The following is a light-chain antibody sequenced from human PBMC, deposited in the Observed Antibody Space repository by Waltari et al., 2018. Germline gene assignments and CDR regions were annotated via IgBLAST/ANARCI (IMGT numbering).Light chain of an antibody. CDR3: QSYDHAFPVV. Sequence: TQPHSVSGSPGETVIISCTGSGGRIASNFVQWYQQRPGRAPAAVIYENNQRPSGVPERFSGSIDGSSNSASLTISGLQSEDEADYYCQSYDHAFPVVFGGGTKLTVL. J-gene: IGLJ3*02. V-gene: IGLV6-57*02. CDR2: ENN. CDR1: GGRIASNF.